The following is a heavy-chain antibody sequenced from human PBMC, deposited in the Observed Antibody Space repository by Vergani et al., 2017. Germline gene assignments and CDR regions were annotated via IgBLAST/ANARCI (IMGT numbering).Heavy chain of an antibody. CDR2: INTNTGNP. V-gene: IGHV7-4-1*02. CDR3: ARGRQWRLTEYLYGMDV. CDR1: GYTFTTYA. J-gene: IGHJ6*02. D-gene: IGHD6-19*01. Sequence: QVQLVQSGSELKKPGASVKVSCKASGYTFTTYAMNWVRQAPGQGLEWMGWINTNTGNPTYAPGFTGRFVFSLDTSVSTTYLHISGLKAEDSAVYYCARGRQWRLTEYLYGMDVWGQGTTVTVSS.